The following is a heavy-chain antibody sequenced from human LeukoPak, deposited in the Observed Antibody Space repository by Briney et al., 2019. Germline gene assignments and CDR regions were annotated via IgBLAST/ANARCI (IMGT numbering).Heavy chain of an antibody. CDR1: GHTFTNYY. CDR3: ARPRYCSSTSCRGAFDI. Sequence: ASVKVSCKASGHTFTNYYMHWVRQAPGQGLEWMGWINPNSGGTNYAQKFQGRVTMTRDTSISTAYMELSRLRSDDTAVYYCARPRYCSSTSCRGAFDIWGQGTMVTVSS. CDR2: INPNSGGT. J-gene: IGHJ3*02. V-gene: IGHV1-2*02. D-gene: IGHD2-2*01.